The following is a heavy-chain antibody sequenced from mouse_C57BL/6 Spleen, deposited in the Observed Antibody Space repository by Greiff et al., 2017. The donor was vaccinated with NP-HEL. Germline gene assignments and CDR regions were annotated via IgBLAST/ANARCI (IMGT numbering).Heavy chain of an antibody. CDR1: GYAFTNYL. V-gene: IGHV1-54*01. D-gene: IGHD4-1*01. J-gene: IGHJ2*01. CDR2: INPGSGGT. Sequence: VQLQESGAELVRPGTSVKVSCKASGYAFTNYLIEWVKQRPGQGLEWIGVINPGSGGTNYNEKFKGKATLTADKSSSTAYMQLSSLTSEDSAVYLCGRWSGTGDYWGQGTTLTVSS. CDR3: GRWSGTGDY.